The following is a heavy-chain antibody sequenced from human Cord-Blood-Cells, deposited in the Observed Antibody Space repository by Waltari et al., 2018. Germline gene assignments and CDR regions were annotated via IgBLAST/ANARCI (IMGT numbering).Heavy chain of an antibody. J-gene: IGHJ4*02. CDR2: ISYDGSNK. Sequence: QVQLVESGGGVVQPGRSLRLSCAASGFTFSSYAMHGVRQAPGKGLEWVAVISYDGSNKYYADSVKGRFTISRDNSKNTLYLQMNSLRAEDTAVYYCARDPGDLKSFDYWGQGTLVTVSS. D-gene: IGHD7-27*01. V-gene: IGHV3-30-3*01. CDR1: GFTFSSYA. CDR3: ARDPGDLKSFDY.